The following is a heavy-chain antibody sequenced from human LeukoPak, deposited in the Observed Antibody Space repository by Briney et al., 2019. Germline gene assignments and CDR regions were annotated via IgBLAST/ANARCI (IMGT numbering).Heavy chain of an antibody. V-gene: IGHV3-15*01. J-gene: IGHJ4*02. Sequence: GGSVRLSCAASGFAFSNAWMSWVRQAPGKGLEWVGRIKCKSDDWTIDYAAPVKGRFTISRDDSKHTLYLQMNSLKTEDTAVYYCTTGGYGGEFDYWGQGTLVAVCS. CDR1: GFAFSNAW. CDR3: TTGGYGGEFDY. CDR2: IKCKSDDWTI. D-gene: IGHD5-12*01.